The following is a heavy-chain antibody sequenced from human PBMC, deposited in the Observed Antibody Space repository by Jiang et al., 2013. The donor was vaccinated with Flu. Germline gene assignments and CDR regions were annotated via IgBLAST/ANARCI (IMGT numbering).Heavy chain of an antibody. Sequence: GLVKSSQTLSLTCTVSDWLHQQRWLLLELDPPAPRKGLEWIGYISYSGSTYYNPSLKSRVTISLDTSEDQFSLKLTSVTAADTAVYYCARAGGYCSGGNCYNYYFDSWGQGTLVTVSS. CDR1: DWLHQQRWLL. D-gene: IGHD2-15*01. CDR2: ISYSGST. CDR3: ARAGGYCSGGNCYNYYFDS. J-gene: IGHJ4*02. V-gene: IGHV4-31*03.